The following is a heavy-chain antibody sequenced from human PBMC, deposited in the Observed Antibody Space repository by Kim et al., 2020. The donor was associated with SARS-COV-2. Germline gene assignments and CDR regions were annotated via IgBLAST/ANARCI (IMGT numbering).Heavy chain of an antibody. CDR3: ARDTYSYGYSAYSPGMDV. V-gene: IGHV1-18*01. Sequence: ASVKVSCKASGYTFTSYGISWVRQAPGQGLEWMGWISAYNGNTNYAQKLQGRVTMTTDTSTSTAYMELRSLRSDDTAVYYCARDTYSYGYSAYSPGMDVWGQGTTVTVSS. CDR1: GYTFTSYG. J-gene: IGHJ6*02. D-gene: IGHD5-18*01. CDR2: ISAYNGNT.